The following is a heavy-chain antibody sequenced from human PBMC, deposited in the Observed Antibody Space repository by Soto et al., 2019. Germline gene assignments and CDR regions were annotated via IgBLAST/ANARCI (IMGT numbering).Heavy chain of an antibody. D-gene: IGHD2-2*01. CDR2: ISAYNGNT. V-gene: IGHV1-18*04. CDR1: GYTFTSYV. CDR3: AGVTCTSTSCYAAVAY. Sequence: ASVKVSCKASGYTFTSYVLSWERQAPGQGLEWIGWISAYNGNTNYAQKLQGRVTTTTDTHTSTTSMELKRVRSDDTALYYCAGVTCTSTSCYAAVAYRGQRNPVTVSS. J-gene: IGHJ4*02.